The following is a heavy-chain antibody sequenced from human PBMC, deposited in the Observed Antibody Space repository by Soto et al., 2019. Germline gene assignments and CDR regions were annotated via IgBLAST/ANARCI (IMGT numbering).Heavy chain of an antibody. CDR1: GDRVSSNSAG. CDR3: ARDVRRWDRGVPDY. D-gene: IGHD3-10*01. J-gene: IGHJ4*02. V-gene: IGHV6-1*01. Sequence: PSQTLSLTCAITGDRVSSNSAGWSWVRQSPSRGLEWLGRTYYRSKWYYEYAVSVRGRITINPDTSKNTLYLQMNSLRAEDTAVYYCARDVRRWDRGVPDYWGQGTLVTVSS. CDR2: TYYRSKWYY.